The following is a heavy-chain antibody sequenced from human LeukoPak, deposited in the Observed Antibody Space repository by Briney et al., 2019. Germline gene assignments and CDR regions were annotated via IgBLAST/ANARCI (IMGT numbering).Heavy chain of an antibody. Sequence: QPGGSLRLSCAASGFTFSSYGMHWVRQAPGKGLEWVAFIRYDGSNKYYADSVKGRFTISRDNSKNTLYLQMNSLRAEDTAVYYCAKDSSSPRVPIGDYFDYWGQGTLVTVSS. V-gene: IGHV3-30*02. CDR1: GFTFSSYG. J-gene: IGHJ4*02. CDR2: IRYDGSNK. CDR3: AKDSSSPRVPIGDYFDY. D-gene: IGHD6-6*01.